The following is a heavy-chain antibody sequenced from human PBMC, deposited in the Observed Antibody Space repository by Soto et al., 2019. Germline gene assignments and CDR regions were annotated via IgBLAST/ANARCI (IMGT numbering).Heavy chain of an antibody. CDR2: IWYDGSYK. J-gene: IGHJ4*02. CDR3: ARDYSSYGPFDY. Sequence: GGSLRLSCAASGFTFSSFGFHWVRQAPGKGLEWVALIWYDGSYKSYPDSVKGRFTISRDNSKNTVFLQMSSLRVDDTAVYYCARDYSSYGPFDYWGQGTLVTVSS. D-gene: IGHD5-18*01. V-gene: IGHV3-33*08. CDR1: GFTFSSFG.